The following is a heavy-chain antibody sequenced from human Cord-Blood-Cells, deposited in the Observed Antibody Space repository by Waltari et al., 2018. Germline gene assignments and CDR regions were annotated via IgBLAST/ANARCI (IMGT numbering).Heavy chain of an antibody. CDR2: ISWNSGSI. V-gene: IGHV3-9*03. CDR3: ANPLLTR. D-gene: IGHD1-1*01. J-gene: IGHJ4*02. Sequence: EVQLVESGGGLVQPGRSLRLSCAASGFTFDDYAMHWVRQAPGKGLEWVSGISWNSGSIGYADSVKGRFTISRDNAKNSLYLQMNSLRAEDMALYYCANPLLTRWGQGTLVTVSS. CDR1: GFTFDDYA.